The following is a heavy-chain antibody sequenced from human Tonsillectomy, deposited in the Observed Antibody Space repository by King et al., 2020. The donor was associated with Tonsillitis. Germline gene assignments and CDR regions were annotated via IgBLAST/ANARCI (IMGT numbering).Heavy chain of an antibody. CDR3: AKNYGGNKYYFDY. CDR2: ISYDGSTE. D-gene: IGHD4-23*01. CDR1: GFTFSNYG. Sequence: VQLVESGGGVVQPGRSLRLSCAASGFTFSNYGMHWVRQAPGKGLEWVAVISYDGSTEYYADSVKGRFTNSRDNSRNTLFLQINSLRPEDTAVYYCAKNYGGNKYYFDYWGQGTLVTVSS. V-gene: IGHV3-30*18. J-gene: IGHJ4*02.